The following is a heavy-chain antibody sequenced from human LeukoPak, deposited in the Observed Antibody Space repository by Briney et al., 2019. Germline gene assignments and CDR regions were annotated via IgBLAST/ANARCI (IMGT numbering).Heavy chain of an antibody. J-gene: IGHJ4*02. CDR1: DGSISSYY. V-gene: IGHV4-59*08. CDR3: AGYSVAARQVDY. Sequence: SETLSLTCTVSDGSISSYYWSWIRQPPGKGLEWIGYIYYSGSTNYNPSLKSRVTISVDTSKNQFSLKLSSVTAADTAVYYCAGYSVAARQVDYWGQGTLVTVSS. CDR2: IYYSGST. D-gene: IGHD6-6*01.